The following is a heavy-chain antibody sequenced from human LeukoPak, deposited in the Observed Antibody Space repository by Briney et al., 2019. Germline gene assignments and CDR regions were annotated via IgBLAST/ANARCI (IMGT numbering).Heavy chain of an antibody. CDR3: ATPHNDILTGYYPLDY. D-gene: IGHD3-9*01. V-gene: IGHV1-69*13. CDR1: GGTFSSYA. J-gene: IGHJ4*02. CDR2: IIPIFGTA. Sequence: ASVKVSCKASGGTFSSYAISWVRQAPGQGLEWMGGIIPIFGTANYAQKFQGRVTITADESTSTAYMELSSLRSEDTAVYYCATPHNDILTGYYPLDYWGQGTLVTVSS.